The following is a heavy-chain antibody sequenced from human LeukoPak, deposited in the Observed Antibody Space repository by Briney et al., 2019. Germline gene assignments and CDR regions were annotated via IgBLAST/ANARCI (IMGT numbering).Heavy chain of an antibody. V-gene: IGHV4-59*11. Sequence: SETLSLTCTVSGGSISSHYWSWTRQPPGKGLEWIGYIYYSGSTNYNPSLKSRVTISVDTSKNQFSLKLSSVTAADTAVYYCARVAAAGTVDYWGQGTLVTVSS. J-gene: IGHJ4*02. CDR3: ARVAAAGTVDY. CDR1: GGSISSHY. D-gene: IGHD6-13*01. CDR2: IYYSGST.